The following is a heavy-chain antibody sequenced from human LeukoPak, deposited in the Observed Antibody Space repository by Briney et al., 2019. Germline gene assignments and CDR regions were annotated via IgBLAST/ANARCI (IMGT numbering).Heavy chain of an antibody. Sequence: SETLSLTCAVYGGSFSGYYWSWIRQPPGKGLEWIGEINHSGSTNYNPSLKSRVTISVDTSENQFSLKLSSVTAADTAVYYCARFSRFTGYNWFDPWGQGTLVTVSS. J-gene: IGHJ5*02. V-gene: IGHV4-34*01. D-gene: IGHD3-3*01. CDR3: ARFSRFTGYNWFDP. CDR2: INHSGST. CDR1: GGSFSGYY.